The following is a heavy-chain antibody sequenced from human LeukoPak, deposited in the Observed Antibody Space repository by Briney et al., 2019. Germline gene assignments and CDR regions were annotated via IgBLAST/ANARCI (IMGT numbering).Heavy chain of an antibody. V-gene: IGHV4-30-2*01. D-gene: IGHD3-10*01. J-gene: IGHJ5*02. CDR2: IYHSGST. Sequence: SETLSLTCTVSGGSISSGGYYWSWIRQHPGKGLEWIGYIYHSGSTYYNPSLKSRVTISVDRSKNQFSLKLSSVTAADTAVYYCARSLWFGELLGWFDPWGQGTLVTVSS. CDR3: ARSLWFGELLGWFDP. CDR1: GGSISSGGYY.